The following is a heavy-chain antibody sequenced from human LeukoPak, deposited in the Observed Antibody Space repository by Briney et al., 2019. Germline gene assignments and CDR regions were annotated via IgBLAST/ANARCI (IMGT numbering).Heavy chain of an antibody. J-gene: IGHJ6*03. V-gene: IGHV3-48*01. Sequence: PGGSLRLSCATSQFNFNKFGMTWVRQAPGKGLEWVSYISSSSSTIYYADSVKGRFTISRDNAKNSLYLQMNSLRAEDTAVYYCARGGTPLDYYYMDVWGKGPRSPSP. CDR2: ISSSSSTI. CDR3: ARGGTPLDYYYMDV. CDR1: QFNFNKFG. D-gene: IGHD1-1*01.